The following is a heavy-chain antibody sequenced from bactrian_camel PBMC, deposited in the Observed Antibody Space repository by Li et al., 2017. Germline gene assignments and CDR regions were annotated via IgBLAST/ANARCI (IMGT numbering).Heavy chain of an antibody. CDR2: IGGDGRT. CDR1: GYTLPMY. V-gene: IGHV3S53*01. D-gene: IGHD2*01. Sequence: HVQLVESGGGSVQAGGSRRLSCVASGYTLPMYMAWFRRLPGQEREGVAAIGGDGRTNYADSVKGRFTISLGNAKNTVTLQMNTLKPEDTGMYYCAADLKSRGSWYYRRAVDFDYWGLGTQVTVS. J-gene: IGHJ4*01. CDR3: AADLKSRGSWYYRRAVDFDY.